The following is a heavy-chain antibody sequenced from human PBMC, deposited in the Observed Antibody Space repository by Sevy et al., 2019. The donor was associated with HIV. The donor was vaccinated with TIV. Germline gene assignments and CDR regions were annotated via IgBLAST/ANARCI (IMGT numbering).Heavy chain of an antibody. D-gene: IGHD2-2*02. J-gene: IGHJ6*02. Sequence: ASVKVSCKASGYTFTGYYMHWVRQAPGQGLEWMGWINPNSGGTNYAQKFQGRVTMTRDTSISTAYMELSRLRSDATAVYYCAIPHAYCSSTSCYNGIRSDGMDVWGQGTTVTVSS. V-gene: IGHV1-2*02. CDR1: GYTFTGYY. CDR3: AIPHAYCSSTSCYNGIRSDGMDV. CDR2: INPNSGGT.